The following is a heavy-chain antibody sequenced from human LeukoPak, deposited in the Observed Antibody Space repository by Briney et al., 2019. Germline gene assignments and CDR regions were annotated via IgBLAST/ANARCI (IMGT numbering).Heavy chain of an antibody. D-gene: IGHD3-22*01. CDR3: ARTIGYYDSSAYYPGAIDI. J-gene: IGHJ3*02. V-gene: IGHV1-46*01. CDR1: GYTFTSYY. Sequence: ASVKVSCKASGYTFTSYYMHWVRQAPGEGLEWMGIIIPSGGSASYAQKFQGRVTMTRDTSTSTVYMGLSSLRSEDTAVYYCARTIGYYDSSAYYPGAIDIWGQGTMVTVSS. CDR2: IIPSGGSA.